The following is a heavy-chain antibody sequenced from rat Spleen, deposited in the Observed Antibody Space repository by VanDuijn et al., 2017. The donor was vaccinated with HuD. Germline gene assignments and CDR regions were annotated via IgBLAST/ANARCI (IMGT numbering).Heavy chain of an antibody. CDR2: IIYDGSST. V-gene: IGHV5-17*01. CDR3: ARRGNSVYWNFDF. Sequence: EVQLVESGGGLVQPGRSLKLSCAASGFIFSDYAMAWVRQAPKKGLEWVATIIYDGSSTYYGDSVKGRFTISRDNAKSTLYLQVDSLRSEDTATYYCARRGNSVYWNFDFWGPGTMVTVSS. J-gene: IGHJ1*01. D-gene: IGHD4-4*01. CDR1: GFIFSDYA.